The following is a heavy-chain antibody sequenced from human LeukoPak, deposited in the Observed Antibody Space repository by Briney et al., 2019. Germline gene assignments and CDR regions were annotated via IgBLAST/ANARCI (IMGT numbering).Heavy chain of an antibody. CDR1: GFTFSTYI. D-gene: IGHD5-12*01. J-gene: IGHJ4*02. V-gene: IGHV3-69-1*01. CDR2: ISTTGTI. Sequence: GGSLRLSCAASGFTFSTYIMNWVRQAPGKGLEWVSYISTTGTIYYADSVEGRFTISRDNAKNSLYLQMNSRRAEDTGVYYCARAGSHRNSGYDYWGQGTLVTVSS. CDR3: ARAGSHRNSGYDY.